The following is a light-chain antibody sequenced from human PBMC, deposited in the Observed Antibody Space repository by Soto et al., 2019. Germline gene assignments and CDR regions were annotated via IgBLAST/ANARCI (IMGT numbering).Light chain of an antibody. CDR2: DAS. V-gene: IGKV1-5*01. CDR1: QSISSW. CDR3: QQYYSFPWT. Sequence: DIQMPHSPSTLSASVGARVTITCRASQSISSWLAWYQQKPGKAPKLLIYDASSLESGVPSRFSGSGSETDFTLTISNLQPDDFATYYCQQYYSFPWTFGLGTKVDI. J-gene: IGKJ1*01.